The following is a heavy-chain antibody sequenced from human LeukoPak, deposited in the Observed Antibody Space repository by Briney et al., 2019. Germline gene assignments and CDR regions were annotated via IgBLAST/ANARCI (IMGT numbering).Heavy chain of an antibody. CDR2: IYYSGST. CDR3: ARGPNQYYDFWSGWDSYAFDI. V-gene: IGHV4-59*01. D-gene: IGHD3-3*01. Sequence: SETLSLTCSVSGDSMRSYYWSWIRQPPGKGLEWIGYIYYSGSTNYNPSLKSRVTISVDTSKNQFSLKLSSVTAADTAVYYCARGPNQYYDFWSGWDSYAFDIWGQGTMVTVSS. J-gene: IGHJ3*02. CDR1: GDSMRSYY.